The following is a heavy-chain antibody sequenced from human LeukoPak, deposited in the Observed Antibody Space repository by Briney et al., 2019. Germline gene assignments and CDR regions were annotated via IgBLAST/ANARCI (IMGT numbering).Heavy chain of an antibody. D-gene: IGHD3-22*01. CDR2: IYTSGST. J-gene: IGHJ4*02. Sequence: PSETLSLTCAVSGDSFSTSYWTWIRQPAGEGLEWIGRIYTSGSTNYNPSLKSRVTMSIDTSKKQFSLKLSSVTAADTAVYYCARDLGYDSSGYHYWGQGTLVTVSS. CDR3: ARDLGYDSSGYHY. CDR1: GDSFSTSY. V-gene: IGHV4-4*07.